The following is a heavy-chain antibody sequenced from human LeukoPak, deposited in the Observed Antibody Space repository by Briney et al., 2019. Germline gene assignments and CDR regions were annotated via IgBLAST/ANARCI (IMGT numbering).Heavy chain of an antibody. CDR3: ARELMGATGGDFDY. CDR1: GHTFTGYY. Sequence: ASVKVSCKASGHTFTGYYMHWVRQAPGQGLEWMGWINPNSGGTNYAQKFQGRVTMTRDTSISTAYMELSRLRSDDTAVYYCARELMGATGGDFDYWGQGTLVTVSS. J-gene: IGHJ4*02. D-gene: IGHD1-26*01. CDR2: INPNSGGT. V-gene: IGHV1-2*02.